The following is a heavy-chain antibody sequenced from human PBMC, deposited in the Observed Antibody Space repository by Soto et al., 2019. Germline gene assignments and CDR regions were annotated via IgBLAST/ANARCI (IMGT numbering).Heavy chain of an antibody. J-gene: IGHJ6*02. V-gene: IGHV4-4*02. CDR2: IYHSGST. CDR3: ARVGGQWLVPGAGDDGMDV. Sequence: QVQLQESGPGLVKPSGTLSLTCAVSGGSISSSNWWSWVRQPPGKGLEWFGEIYHSGSTNYNPSLKSRVTISVDKSKNQFSLKLSSVTAADTAVYYCARVGGQWLVPGAGDDGMDVWGQGTTVTVSS. D-gene: IGHD6-19*01. CDR1: GGSISSSNW.